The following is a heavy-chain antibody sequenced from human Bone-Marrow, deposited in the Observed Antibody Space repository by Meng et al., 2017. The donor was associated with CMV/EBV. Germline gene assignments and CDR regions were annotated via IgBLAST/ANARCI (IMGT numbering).Heavy chain of an antibody. D-gene: IGHD2-2*01. J-gene: IGHJ5*02. Sequence: ASVKVSCKASGYTFTGYYMHWVRQAPGQGLEWMGWINPNSGGTNYAQKFQGRVTMTRDTSISTAYMELSRLRSDDTAVYYCARQVETTDIVVVPAAYFNWFDPWDHGTLVTVSS. CDR2: INPNSGGT. V-gene: IGHV1-2*02. CDR1: GYTFTGYY. CDR3: ARQVETTDIVVVPAAYFNWFDP.